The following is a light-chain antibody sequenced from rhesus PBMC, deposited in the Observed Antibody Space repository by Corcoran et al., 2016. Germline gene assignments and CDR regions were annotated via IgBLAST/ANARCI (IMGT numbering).Light chain of an antibody. Sequence: DIHMSQSPSSLSASVGDAVTITCRASQDISNALAWYQQKPGEAPNLLIYATSTLEAGVPSRFSGRRSGTDFTLTINSLPPEDFATYYCQQGYSSPLTFGGGTKV. CDR1: QDISNA. CDR2: ATS. V-gene: IGKV1-33*01. CDR3: QQGYSSPLT. J-gene: IGKJ4*01.